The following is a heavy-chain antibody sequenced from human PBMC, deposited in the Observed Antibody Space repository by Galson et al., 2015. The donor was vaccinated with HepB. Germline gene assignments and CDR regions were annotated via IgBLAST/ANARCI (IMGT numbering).Heavy chain of an antibody. CDR2: IIPILGIA. CDR3: AREFYSPPVSGQYYYYYYGMDV. V-gene: IGHV1-69*04. D-gene: IGHD6-13*01. J-gene: IGHJ6*02. CDR1: GGTFSSYT. Sequence: SVKVSCKASGGTFSSYTISWVRQAPGQGLEWMGRIIPILGIANYAQKFQGRVTITADKSTSTAYMELSSLRSEDTAVYYCAREFYSPPVSGQYYYYYYGMDVWGQGTTVTVSS.